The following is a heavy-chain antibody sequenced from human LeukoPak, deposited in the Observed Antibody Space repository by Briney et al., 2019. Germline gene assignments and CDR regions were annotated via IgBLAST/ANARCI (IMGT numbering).Heavy chain of an antibody. D-gene: IGHD2-21*01. CDR2: IKSETNGGTT. CDR3: CKDIPHTRAWALKY. V-gene: IGHV3-15*01. Sequence: GWSLRLSCVASGFTFSNAWRSCGRQAPGKGLGGVGRIKSETNGGTTDYAAPVKGRFTITRDDSQKTLYLQMNILRTDDTAVYYCCKDIPHTRAWALKYWGQGALVTVSS. J-gene: IGHJ4*02. CDR1: GFTFSNAW.